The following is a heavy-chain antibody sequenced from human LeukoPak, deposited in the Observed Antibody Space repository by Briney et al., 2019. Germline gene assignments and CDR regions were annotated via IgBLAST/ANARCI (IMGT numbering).Heavy chain of an antibody. J-gene: IGHJ4*02. Sequence: SVKVSCKASGGTFSSYAISWVRQAPGQGLEWMGGIIPIFGTANYAQKFQGRVTITADESTSTAYMELSSLRSEDTAVYYCASPVGYCSGGSCYSLDYWGQGTLVTVSS. CDR1: GGTFSSYA. V-gene: IGHV1-69*13. CDR3: ASPVGYCSGGSCYSLDY. CDR2: IIPIFGTA. D-gene: IGHD2-15*01.